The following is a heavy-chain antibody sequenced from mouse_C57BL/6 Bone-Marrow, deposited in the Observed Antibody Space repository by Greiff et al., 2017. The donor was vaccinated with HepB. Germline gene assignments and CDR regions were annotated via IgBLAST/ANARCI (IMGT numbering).Heavy chain of an antibody. CDR1: GFTFTDYY. CDR2: IRNKANGYTT. V-gene: IGHV7-3*01. D-gene: IGHD1-1*01. J-gene: IGHJ4*01. Sequence: EVKLVESGGGLVQPGGSLSLSCAASGFTFTDYYMSWVRQPPGKALEWLGFIRNKANGYTTEYSASVKGRFTISRDNSQSILYLQMNALRAEDSATYYCARYRPPRTTVVATGAMDYWGQGTSVTVSS. CDR3: ARYRPPRTTVVATGAMDY.